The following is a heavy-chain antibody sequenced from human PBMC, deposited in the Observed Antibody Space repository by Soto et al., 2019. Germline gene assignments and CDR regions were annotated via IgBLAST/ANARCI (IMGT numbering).Heavy chain of an antibody. CDR2: IIPILGIA. Sequence: QVQLVQSGAEVKKPGSSVKVSCKASGGTFSSYTISWVRQAPGQGLEWMGRIIPILGIANYAQKFQGRVTITADKSTSTADMELSSLRSEDTAVYYCAREVAVAGSFDYWGQGTLVTVSS. CDR3: AREVAVAGSFDY. J-gene: IGHJ4*02. D-gene: IGHD6-19*01. V-gene: IGHV1-69*08. CDR1: GGTFSSYT.